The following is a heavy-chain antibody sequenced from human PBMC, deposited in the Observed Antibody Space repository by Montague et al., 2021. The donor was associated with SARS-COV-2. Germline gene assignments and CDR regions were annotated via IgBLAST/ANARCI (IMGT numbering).Heavy chain of an antibody. J-gene: IGHJ4*02. CDR1: GFSLSTSGMC. CDR2: IDWDDDK. D-gene: IGHD3-9*01. V-gene: IGHV2-70*01. Sequence: PALVTPTQTLTLTCTFSGFSLSTSGMCVSWIRQPPGKALEWLALIDWDDDKYYSTSLKTRLTISKDTSKNQVVLTMTNMDPVDTATYYCARTYYDILTGYYTYAYWGQGTLVTVSS. CDR3: ARTYYDILTGYYTYAY.